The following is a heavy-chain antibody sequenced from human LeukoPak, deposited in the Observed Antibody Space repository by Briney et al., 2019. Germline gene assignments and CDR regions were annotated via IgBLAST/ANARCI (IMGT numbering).Heavy chain of an antibody. J-gene: IGHJ4*02. CDR1: GFNFSSYS. V-gene: IGHV3-21*01. CDR2: ISSTSSHI. Sequence: GGSLRLSCAASGFNFSSYSMNWVRQAPGKGLELVSCISSTSSHIYYADSVKGRFTISRDNAKNSLYLQMNSLRVEDTAVYYCVTDGADYYDSTGYPIYFDYWGQGTLVTVSS. D-gene: IGHD3-22*01. CDR3: VTDGADYYDSTGYPIYFDY.